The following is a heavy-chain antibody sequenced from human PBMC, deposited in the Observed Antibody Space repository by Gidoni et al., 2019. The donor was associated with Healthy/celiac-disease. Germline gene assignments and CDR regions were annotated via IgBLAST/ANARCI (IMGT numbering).Heavy chain of an antibody. Sequence: QVQLQQWGAGLLKPSETLSLTCAVYGGSFSGYYWSWIRQPPGKGREWIGEINHSGSTNYNPSLKSRVTISVATSKNQFSLKLSSVTAADTAVYYCASAGYNWNYSTRRSPFPFHYWGQGTLVTVSS. D-gene: IGHD1-7*01. V-gene: IGHV4-34*01. CDR1: GGSFSGYY. J-gene: IGHJ4*02. CDR2: INHSGST. CDR3: ASAGYNWNYSTRRSPFPFHY.